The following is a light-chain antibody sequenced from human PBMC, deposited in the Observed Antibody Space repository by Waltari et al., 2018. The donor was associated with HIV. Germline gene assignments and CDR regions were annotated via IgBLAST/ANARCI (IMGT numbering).Light chain of an antibody. CDR2: SNN. Sequence: QSVLTQAPSASGTPGQRVTISCSGSSSTIGSKTVVWYQQLPGTAPKLLIYSNNQRPSGVPDRFSGSKSGTSASLAISGLQSEDEADYYCAAWDDSLNGPVFGGGTKLTVL. CDR3: AAWDDSLNGPV. J-gene: IGLJ3*02. CDR1: SSTIGSKT. V-gene: IGLV1-44*01.